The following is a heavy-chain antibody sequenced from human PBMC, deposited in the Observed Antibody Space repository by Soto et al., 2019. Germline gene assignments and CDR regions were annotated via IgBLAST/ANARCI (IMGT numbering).Heavy chain of an antibody. CDR3: ARENYGDDFDF. D-gene: IGHD4-17*01. V-gene: IGHV3-48*03. Sequence: VGSPRLSCSASGFTVNNYELSWVRQAPWKGLEWVSYINSGGNSIKYADSVKGRFTISRDKARNSLYLQMNSLRDEDTAVYDCARENYGDDFDFWGQGALVTVSS. J-gene: IGHJ4*02. CDR2: INSGGNSI. CDR1: GFTVNNYE.